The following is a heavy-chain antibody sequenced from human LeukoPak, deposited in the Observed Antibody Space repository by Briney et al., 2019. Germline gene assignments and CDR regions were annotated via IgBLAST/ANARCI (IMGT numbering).Heavy chain of an antibody. J-gene: IGHJ4*02. CDR3: AREVREPGEPSGFDY. CDR2: INPNSGGT. CDR1: GYTFTGYY. D-gene: IGHD3-10*01. Sequence: ASVKVSCKASGYTFTGYYMHWVRQAPGQGLEWMGWINPNSGGTNYAQKFQGRVTMTRDTSISTAYMELSRLRSDDTAVYYCAREVREPGEPSGFDYWGQGTLVTVSS. V-gene: IGHV1-2*02.